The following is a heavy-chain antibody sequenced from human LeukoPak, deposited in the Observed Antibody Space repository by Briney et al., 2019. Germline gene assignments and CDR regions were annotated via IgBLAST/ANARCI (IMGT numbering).Heavy chain of an antibody. CDR3: VRDRGYSTFDY. CDR2: MKEDGGEI. CDR1: GFPLCNYW. Sequence: GGSLRLSCAGSGFPLCNYWMAWVRQAPGKGLEWVANMKEDGGEINYVDSVKGRFTISRDNAKNSLDLQMNSLRVDDTAVYYCVRDRGYSTFDYWGQGTLVIVSS. D-gene: IGHD4-23*01. J-gene: IGHJ4*02. V-gene: IGHV3-7*01.